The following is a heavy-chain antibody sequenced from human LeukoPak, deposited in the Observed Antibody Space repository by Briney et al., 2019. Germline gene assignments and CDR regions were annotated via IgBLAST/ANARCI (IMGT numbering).Heavy chain of an antibody. Sequence: GGSLRLSCAASGFTFSSYWMHWVREAPGKGLVGGSRINDDGRSTSYADSVKGRFTISRDNAKNTLYLQMNSLRAEDTAVYYCARVRWGGLYYFDYWGQGTLVTVSS. CDR2: INDDGRST. CDR3: ARVRWGGLYYFDY. D-gene: IGHD3-16*01. V-gene: IGHV3-74*01. J-gene: IGHJ4*02. CDR1: GFTFSSYW.